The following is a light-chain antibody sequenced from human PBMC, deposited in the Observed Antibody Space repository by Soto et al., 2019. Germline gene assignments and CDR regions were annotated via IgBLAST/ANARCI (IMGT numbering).Light chain of an antibody. Sequence: EIVLTQSPATLSVSPGERATLSCRASQSVSSNLAWYQQKPGQAPRLLIFDASTRATGIPARFSGSGSGTEFSLTISSLQSEDLAVYYCQQYNNWPPYTFGQGTNLEIK. J-gene: IGKJ2*01. CDR3: QQYNNWPPYT. V-gene: IGKV3-15*01. CDR2: DAS. CDR1: QSVSSN.